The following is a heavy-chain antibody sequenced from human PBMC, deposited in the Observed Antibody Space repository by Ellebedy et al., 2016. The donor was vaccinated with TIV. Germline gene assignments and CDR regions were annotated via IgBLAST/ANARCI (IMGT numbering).Heavy chain of an antibody. J-gene: IGHJ4*02. Sequence: PGGSLRLSCAASGFTFSSYAMSWVRQAPGKGLEWVSTISHTGSRTYYADSVEGRFTISRDNSKKTLYLQMNSLRADDTAVYYCARRRAVTSIRYFDYWGQGTLVTVSS. CDR3: ARRRAVTSIRYFDY. D-gene: IGHD2-21*02. CDR1: GFTFSSYA. CDR2: ISHTGSRT. V-gene: IGHV3-23*01.